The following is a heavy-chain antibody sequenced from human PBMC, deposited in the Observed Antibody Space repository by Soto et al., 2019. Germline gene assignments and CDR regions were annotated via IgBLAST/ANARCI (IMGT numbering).Heavy chain of an antibody. V-gene: IGHV3-33*01. Sequence: PGGSLRLSCAASGFPFSSYGMHWVRQAPGKGLEWVAVIWYDGSNKYYADSVKGRFTISRDNSKNTLYLQMNSLRAEDTAVYYCARETHYYDSSGSLVGAFDIWGQGTMVTVSS. D-gene: IGHD3-22*01. J-gene: IGHJ3*02. CDR3: ARETHYYDSSGSLVGAFDI. CDR2: IWYDGSNK. CDR1: GFPFSSYG.